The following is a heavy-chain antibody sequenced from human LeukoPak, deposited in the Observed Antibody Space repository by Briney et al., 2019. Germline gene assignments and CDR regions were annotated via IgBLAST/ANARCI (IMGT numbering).Heavy chain of an antibody. V-gene: IGHV3-7*01. Sequence: GGSLRLSCAASGFTFSSYGMHWVRQAPGKGLEWVANINQDGSEKFYVDSVKGRFTISRDNPKNSLYLQMNSLRVEDTAVYYCASGVRAGAYYYYYLDVWGKGTTVTISS. CDR1: GFTFSSYG. D-gene: IGHD3-10*01. J-gene: IGHJ6*03. CDR3: ASGVRAGAYYYYYLDV. CDR2: INQDGSEK.